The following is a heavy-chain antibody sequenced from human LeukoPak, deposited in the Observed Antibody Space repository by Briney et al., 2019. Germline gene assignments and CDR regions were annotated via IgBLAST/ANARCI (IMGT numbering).Heavy chain of an antibody. CDR1: GGSISSGGYY. D-gene: IGHD3-9*01. Sequence: MPSQTLSLTCTVSGGSISSGGYYWSWIRQHPGKGLEWIGYIYYSGGTYYNPSLKSRVTISVDTSKNQFSLKLSSVTAADTAVYYCARDALTGMAGDPSYYYYGMDVWGKGTTVTVSS. J-gene: IGHJ6*04. CDR2: IYYSGGT. V-gene: IGHV4-31*03. CDR3: ARDALTGMAGDPSYYYYGMDV.